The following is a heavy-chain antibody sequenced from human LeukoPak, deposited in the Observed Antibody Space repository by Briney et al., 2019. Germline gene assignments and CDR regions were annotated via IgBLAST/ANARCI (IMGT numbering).Heavy chain of an antibody. V-gene: IGHV4-39*07. Sequence: SETLSLTCTVSGGSISSSSYYWGWIRQPPGKGLEWIGSIYYSGSTYYNPSLKSRVTISVDTSKNQFSLKLSSVTAADTAVYYCARDLPYCGGDCYAYFDYWGQGTLVTVSS. CDR2: IYYSGST. J-gene: IGHJ4*02. D-gene: IGHD2-21*02. CDR3: ARDLPYCGGDCYAYFDY. CDR1: GGSISSSSYY.